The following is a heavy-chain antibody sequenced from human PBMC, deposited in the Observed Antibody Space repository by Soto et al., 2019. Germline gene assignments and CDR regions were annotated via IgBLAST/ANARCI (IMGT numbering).Heavy chain of an antibody. V-gene: IGHV1-18*01. CDR3: ARDTMTGYLQFDY. CDR1: GYTFTNYG. D-gene: IGHD3-9*01. Sequence: QVQLVQSGAEVKKPGASVKVSCRASGYTFTNYGISWVRQAPGQGLEWMGWINANNGNTNYAQTLQGRVTMTTDTSTSTAYMELRSLRSDDTAGYYCARDTMTGYLQFDYWGQGTLVTVSS. J-gene: IGHJ4*02. CDR2: INANNGNT.